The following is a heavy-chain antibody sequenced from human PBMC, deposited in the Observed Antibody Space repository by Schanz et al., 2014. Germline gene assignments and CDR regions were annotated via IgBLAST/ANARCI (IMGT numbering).Heavy chain of an antibody. CDR3: ARDPSGSYGWFDP. Sequence: QVQLVESGGGVVQPGRSLRLSCAASGFTFSSYAMYWVRQAPGKGLEWVAVISYDGSNKYYADSVKGRFTISRDNSKNTLYLQMNSLRAEDTAVYYCARDPSGSYGWFDPWGQGTLVTVSS. V-gene: IGHV3-30*04. J-gene: IGHJ5*02. CDR1: GFTFSSYA. CDR2: ISYDGSNK. D-gene: IGHD1-26*01.